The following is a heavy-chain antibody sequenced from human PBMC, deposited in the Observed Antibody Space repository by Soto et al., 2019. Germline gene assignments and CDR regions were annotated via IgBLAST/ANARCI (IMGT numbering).Heavy chain of an antibody. CDR2: IRVYNGKT. J-gene: IGHJ5*02. CDR3: ARDRASEWLST. Sequence: ASVKVSCKASGYTFSTYGFSWVRQAPGQGLEWMGWIRVYNGKTDYAQKLQSRVTLTTDTSTSTAYMELRSLRYDDTAIYYCARDRASEWLSTWGQGTLVTVSS. CDR1: GYTFSTYG. V-gene: IGHV1-18*01. D-gene: IGHD3-3*01.